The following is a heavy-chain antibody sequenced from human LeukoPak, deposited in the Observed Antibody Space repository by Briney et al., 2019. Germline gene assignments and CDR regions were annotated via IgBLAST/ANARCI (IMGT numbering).Heavy chain of an antibody. V-gene: IGHV3-30*03. Sequence: GGSLRLSCAASGFTFSLYGMHWVRQAPGKGLEWVAVISYDGSNNYYADSVKGRFTISRDNAKNSLYLQMNSLRAEDTAVYYCARDSYGDYGYWGQGTLVTVSS. J-gene: IGHJ4*02. CDR2: ISYDGSNN. CDR1: GFTFSLYG. CDR3: ARDSYGDYGY. D-gene: IGHD4-17*01.